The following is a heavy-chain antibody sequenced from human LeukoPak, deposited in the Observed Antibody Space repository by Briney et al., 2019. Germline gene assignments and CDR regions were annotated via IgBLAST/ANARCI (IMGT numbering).Heavy chain of an antibody. Sequence: GGSLRLSCAASGFTFSSYGMSWVRQAPGKGLEWVSAISGSGGSTYYADSVKGRFTISRDNSKNTLYLQMSSLRAEDTAVYYCAKVFTVRAIQLYFDYWGQGTLVTVSS. CDR3: AKVFTVRAIQLYFDY. CDR1: GFTFSSYG. D-gene: IGHD5-18*01. V-gene: IGHV3-23*01. CDR2: ISGSGGST. J-gene: IGHJ4*02.